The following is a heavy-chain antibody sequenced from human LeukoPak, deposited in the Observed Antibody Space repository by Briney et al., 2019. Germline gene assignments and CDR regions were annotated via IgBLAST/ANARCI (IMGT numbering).Heavy chain of an antibody. CDR2: ISGSGGST. CDR3: AKGWGSLDY. CDR1: GFTFSSYS. J-gene: IGHJ4*02. D-gene: IGHD3-16*01. Sequence: GGSLRLSCAASGFTFSSYSINWVRQAPGKGLEWVSAISGSGGSTYYADSVKGRFTISRDNSKNTLYLQMNSLRAEDTAVYYCAKGWGSLDYWGQGTLVTVSS. V-gene: IGHV3-23*01.